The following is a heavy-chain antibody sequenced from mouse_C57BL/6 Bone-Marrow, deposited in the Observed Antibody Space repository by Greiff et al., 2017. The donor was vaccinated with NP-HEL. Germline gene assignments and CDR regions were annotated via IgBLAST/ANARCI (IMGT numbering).Heavy chain of an antibody. J-gene: IGHJ3*01. CDR3: ARSQASLLPTWFAY. Sequence: EVQVVESGPELVKPGASVKISCKASGYSFTGYYMNWVKQSPEKSLEWIGEINPSTGGTTYNQKFKAKATLTVDKSSSTAYMQLKSLTSEDSAVYYCARSQASLLPTWFAYWGQGTLVTVSA. CDR1: GYSFTGYY. V-gene: IGHV1-42*01. D-gene: IGHD5-1*01. CDR2: INPSTGGT.